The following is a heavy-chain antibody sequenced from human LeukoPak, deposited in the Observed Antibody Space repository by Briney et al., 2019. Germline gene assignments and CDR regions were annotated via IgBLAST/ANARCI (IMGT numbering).Heavy chain of an antibody. J-gene: IGHJ4*02. CDR3: AKVLGVYGSGSPFDY. D-gene: IGHD3-10*01. CDR1: GFTFDDYA. V-gene: IGHV3-9*01. CDR2: ISWNSGSI. Sequence: GGSLRLSCAASGFTFDDYAMHWVRQAPGKGLEWVSGISWNSGSIGYADSVKGRFTISRDNAKNSLYLQMNSLRAEDTALYYCAKVLGVYGSGSPFDYWGQGTLVTVSS.